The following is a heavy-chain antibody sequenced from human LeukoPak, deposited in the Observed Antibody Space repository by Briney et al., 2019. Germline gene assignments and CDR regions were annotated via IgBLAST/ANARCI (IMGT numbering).Heavy chain of an antibody. J-gene: IGHJ5*02. CDR2: ISAYNGNT. CDR3: ARDRYYYDSSGYYYLSWFDP. D-gene: IGHD3-22*01. Sequence: ASVKVSCKASGYTFTSYGISWVRQAPGQGLEWMGWISAYNGNTNYAQKLQGRVTMTTDTSTSTAYMELRSLRSDDTAVYYCARDRYYYDSSGYYYLSWFDPWGQGTLVTVSS. CDR1: GYTFTSYG. V-gene: IGHV1-18*01.